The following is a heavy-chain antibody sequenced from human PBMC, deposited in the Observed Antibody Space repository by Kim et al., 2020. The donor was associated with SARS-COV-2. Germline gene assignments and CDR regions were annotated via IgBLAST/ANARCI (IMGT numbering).Heavy chain of an antibody. CDR3: AREGFYGDGLDY. V-gene: IGHV3-33*01. J-gene: IGHJ4*02. CDR1: GFTFSSYG. CDR2: IWYDGSNK. Sequence: GGSLRLSCAASGFTFSSYGMHWVRQAPGKGLEWVAVIWYDGSNKYYADSVKGRFTISRDNSKNTLYLQMNSLRAEDTAVYYCAREGFYGDGLDYWGQGTLVTVSS. D-gene: IGHD4-17*01.